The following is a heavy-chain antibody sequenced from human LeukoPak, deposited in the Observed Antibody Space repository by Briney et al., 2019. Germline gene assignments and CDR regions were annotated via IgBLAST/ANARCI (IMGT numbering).Heavy chain of an antibody. CDR1: GDTLSKLS. CDR3: AMGFMGATSMAYYFDY. CDR2: FDPKSGKT. Sequence: ASVKVSCKVSGDTLSKLSIHWMRQAPGEGLKWMGGFDPKSGKTIYAQKFQGRVTMTEDISTDTAYMELNNLRSEDTAVYFCAMGFMGATSMAYYFDYWGQGTLVTVSS. J-gene: IGHJ4*02. V-gene: IGHV1-24*01. D-gene: IGHD1-26*01.